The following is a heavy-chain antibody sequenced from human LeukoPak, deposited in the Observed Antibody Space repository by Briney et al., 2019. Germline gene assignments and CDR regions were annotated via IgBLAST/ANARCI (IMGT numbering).Heavy chain of an antibody. D-gene: IGHD6-6*01. Sequence: GGSLRLSCAASGFTFSSYSMNWVRQAPGKGLEWVSSISSSSSYIYYADSVKGRFTISRDNAKNSLYLQMNSLRAEDTAVYYCARGSSSSLHFDYWGQGTLVTVSS. CDR2: ISSSSSYI. CDR1: GFTFSSYS. J-gene: IGHJ4*02. V-gene: IGHV3-21*01. CDR3: ARGSSSSLHFDY.